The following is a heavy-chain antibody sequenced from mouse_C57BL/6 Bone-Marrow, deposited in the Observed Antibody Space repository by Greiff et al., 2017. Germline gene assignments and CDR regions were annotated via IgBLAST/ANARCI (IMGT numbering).Heavy chain of an antibody. J-gene: IGHJ2*01. CDR3: ARSRGYVGYPYFDY. Sequence: QVQLQQPGAELARPGASVKLSCKASGYTFTSYGISWVKQRTGQGLEWIGEIYPRSGNTYYNEKFKGKATLTADKSSSTAYMELRSLTSEDSAVYFCARSRGYVGYPYFDYWGQGTTLTVSS. D-gene: IGHD2-3*01. V-gene: IGHV1-81*01. CDR1: GYTFTSYG. CDR2: IYPRSGNT.